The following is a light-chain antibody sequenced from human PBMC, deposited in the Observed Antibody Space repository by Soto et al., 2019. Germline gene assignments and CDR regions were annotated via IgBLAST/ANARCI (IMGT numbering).Light chain of an antibody. Sequence: VLTQSPCTLSFSPGERATLSCRASQSVSSNHLAWYQQKRGQPPRLLIYGASSRATGIPARFSGSGSGTEFTLTISSLQSEDFAVYYCQQYNNWPRTFGQGTKVDIK. CDR3: QQYNNWPRT. CDR2: GAS. V-gene: IGKV3-15*01. CDR1: QSVSSN. J-gene: IGKJ1*01.